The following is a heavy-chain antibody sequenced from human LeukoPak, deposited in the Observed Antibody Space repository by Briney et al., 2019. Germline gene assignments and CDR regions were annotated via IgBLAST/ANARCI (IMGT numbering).Heavy chain of an antibody. Sequence: ASVKVSCKASGGTFSSYAISWVRQAPGQGLEWMGGIIPIFGTANYAQKFQGRVTITADESTRTAYMELRSMRSEDTAVYYCARSTTVTGTVFAPWGQGTLVTVSS. CDR1: GGTFSSYA. CDR3: ARSTTVTGTVFAP. D-gene: IGHD4-11*01. J-gene: IGHJ5*02. CDR2: IIPIFGTA. V-gene: IGHV1-69*13.